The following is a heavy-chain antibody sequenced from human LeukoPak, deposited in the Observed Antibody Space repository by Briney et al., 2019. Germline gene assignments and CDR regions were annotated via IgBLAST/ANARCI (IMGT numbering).Heavy chain of an antibody. V-gene: IGHV4-59*01. CDR2: IYYSGST. CDR1: GGSISSYY. J-gene: IGHJ4*02. Sequence: EASETLSLTCTVSGGSISSYYWSWIRQPPGKGLEWIGYIYYSGSTNYNPSLKSQVTISVDTSKNQFSLKLSSVTAADTAVYYCARLMSVAGYYFDYWGQGTLVTVSS. D-gene: IGHD6-19*01. CDR3: ARLMSVAGYYFDY.